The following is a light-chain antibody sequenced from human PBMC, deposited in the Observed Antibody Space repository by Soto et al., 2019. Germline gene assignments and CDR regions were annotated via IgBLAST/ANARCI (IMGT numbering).Light chain of an antibody. J-gene: IGKJ2*01. V-gene: IGKV1-33*01. CDR3: QQYDNLPPL. CDR2: DAS. CDR1: QDITNY. Sequence: DLQMTQSPSSLSASVGDRVTITCQASQDITNYLNWYQQKPGKAPKLLIYDASNLETGVPSRFSGSGCGTDFTFTISSLQPEDIATYYCQQYDNLPPLFGQGTKLEIK.